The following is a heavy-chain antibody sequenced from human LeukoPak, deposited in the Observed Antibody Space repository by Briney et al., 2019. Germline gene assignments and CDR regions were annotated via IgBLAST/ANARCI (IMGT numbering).Heavy chain of an antibody. J-gene: IGHJ3*02. CDR2: IYWNDDK. CDR1: GFSLSTSGVG. CDR3: AHTTYYYDSSGYYYSDPDAFDI. Sequence: SGPTLVKPTQTLTLTCTFSGFSLSTSGVGVGWIRQPPGKALEWLALIYWNDDKRYSPSLKGRLTITKDTSKNQVVLTMTNMDPVVTATYYCAHTTYYYDSSGYYYSDPDAFDIWGQGTMVTVSS. V-gene: IGHV2-5*01. D-gene: IGHD3-22*01.